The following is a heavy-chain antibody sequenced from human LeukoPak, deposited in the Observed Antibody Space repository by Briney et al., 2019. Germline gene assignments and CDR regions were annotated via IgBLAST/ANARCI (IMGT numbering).Heavy chain of an antibody. CDR2: IKSKTDGGTT. J-gene: IGHJ3*02. CDR1: GFIFSSYN. V-gene: IGHV3-15*01. CDR3: TTNMDTAMADDAFDI. Sequence: GGSLRLSCAASGFIFSSYNMNWVRQAPGKGLEWVGLIKSKTDGGTTDYAAPVKGRFTISRDDSKNTLYLQVNSLKTEDTAVYYCTTNMDTAMADDAFDIWGQGTMVTVSS. D-gene: IGHD5-18*01.